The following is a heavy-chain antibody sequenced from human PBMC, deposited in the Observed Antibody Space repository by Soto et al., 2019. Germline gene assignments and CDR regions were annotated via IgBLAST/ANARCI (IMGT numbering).Heavy chain of an antibody. D-gene: IGHD1-26*01. CDR2: ISISSSTI. Sequence: GGSLRLSCAASVFTFSSYSMNWVRQAPGKWLEWFSYISISSSTIXXADSVKGPXTISRYNSTNSXYLQRXSLRDEDTAVNYCARGVGGFDYWCQGTLVTDSS. J-gene: IGHJ4*02. CDR1: VFTFSSYS. V-gene: IGHV3-48*02. CDR3: ARGVGGFDY.